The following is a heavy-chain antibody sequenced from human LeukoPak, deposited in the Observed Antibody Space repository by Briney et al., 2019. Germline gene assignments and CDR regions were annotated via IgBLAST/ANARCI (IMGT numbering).Heavy chain of an antibody. CDR2: IIPILGIA. V-gene: IGHV1-69*02. CDR3: ARGKLLSNDAFDI. CDR1: GGTFSSYT. J-gene: IGHJ3*02. D-gene: IGHD2-2*01. Sequence: ASVKVSCKASGGTFSSYTISWVRQAPGQGLEWMGRIIPILGIANYAQKFQGRVTITADKSTSTAYMELSGLRSEDTAVYYCARGKLLSNDAFDIWGQGTMVTVSS.